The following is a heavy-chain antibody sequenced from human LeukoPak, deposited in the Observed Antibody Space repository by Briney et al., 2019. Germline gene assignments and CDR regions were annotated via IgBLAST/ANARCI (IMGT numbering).Heavy chain of an antibody. Sequence: SVKVSCKASRGTFSSYTISWVRQAPGQGLEWMGGIIPIFGTANYAQKFQGRVTITADESTSTAYMELSSLTSEDTAVYYCVTTVTTSYNYGMDVWGQGTTVTVSS. J-gene: IGHJ6*02. D-gene: IGHD4-17*01. CDR3: VTTVTTSYNYGMDV. CDR2: IIPIFGTA. V-gene: IGHV1-69*01. CDR1: RGTFSSYT.